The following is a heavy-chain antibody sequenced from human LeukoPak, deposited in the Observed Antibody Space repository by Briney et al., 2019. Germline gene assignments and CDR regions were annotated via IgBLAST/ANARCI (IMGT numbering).Heavy chain of an antibody. V-gene: IGHV1-18*01. CDR3: ARSPKYSSSRTSKGNWFDP. CDR2: ISAYNGNT. CDR1: GYTFTSYG. J-gene: IGHJ5*02. D-gene: IGHD6-13*01. Sequence: ASVKVSCKASGYTFTSYGISWVRQAPGQGLEWMGWISAYNGNTNYAQKLQGRVTMTTDTSTSTAYMELRSLRSDDTAVYYCARSPKYSSSRTSKGNWFDPWGQGTLVTVSS.